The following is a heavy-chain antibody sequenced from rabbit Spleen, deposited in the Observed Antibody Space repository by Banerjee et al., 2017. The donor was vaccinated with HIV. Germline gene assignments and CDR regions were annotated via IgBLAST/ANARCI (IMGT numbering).Heavy chain of an antibody. J-gene: IGHJ4*01. CDR2: IYTTGSGST. Sequence: QEQLEESGGDLVKPGASLTLTCTASGFTLSSYYMCWVRQAPGKGLEWIACIYTTGSGSTYYASWAKGRFTISKTSSTTVTLQMTSLTAADTATYFCARGVSNFWWGHNLWGPGTLVTVS. V-gene: IGHV1S45*01. CDR3: ARGVSNFWWGHNL. D-gene: IGHD3-1*01. CDR1: GFTLSSYY.